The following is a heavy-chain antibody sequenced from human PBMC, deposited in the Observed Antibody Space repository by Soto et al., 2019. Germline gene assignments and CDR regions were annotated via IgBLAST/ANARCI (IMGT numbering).Heavy chain of an antibody. D-gene: IGHD3-10*01. Sequence: GSLRRSCASSCFTLSSDWRAWVRQAPGKVLEFVANIREDGKEINYVDSVKGRFTISRDNAKNSLFLQMNSLRDDDTAVYYCGTDQWGGAFDIGGQGTMVTVSS. J-gene: IGHJ3*02. CDR2: IREDGKEI. CDR3: GTDQWGGAFDI. V-gene: IGHV3-7*01. CDR1: CFTLSSDW.